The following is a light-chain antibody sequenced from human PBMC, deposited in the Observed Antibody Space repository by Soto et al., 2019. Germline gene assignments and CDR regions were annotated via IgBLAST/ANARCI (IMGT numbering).Light chain of an antibody. V-gene: IGLV2-14*01. CDR3: SSYTSSSTLDVV. CDR2: EVS. J-gene: IGLJ2*01. Sequence: QSVLTQPASVSGSPGQSSTISCTGTSIDVGGYNYVSWYQQHPGKAPKLMIYEVSNRPSGVSNRFSGSKSGNTASLTISWLQAEDAADYYCSSYTSSSTLDVVFGGGPKLTVL. CDR1: SIDVGGYNY.